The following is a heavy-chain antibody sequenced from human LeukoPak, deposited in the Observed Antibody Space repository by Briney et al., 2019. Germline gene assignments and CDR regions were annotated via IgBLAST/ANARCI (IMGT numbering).Heavy chain of an antibody. J-gene: IGHJ4*02. D-gene: IGHD6-6*01. V-gene: IGHV3-23*01. Sequence: GSLRLSCAASGFTFSAYAMTWVRQAPGKGLEWVSAISGSGHSPYYAASAKGRFTISRDNSRNTLYLQINSLGVEDTAVYYCARIGYSSSSNDYWGQGTLVTVSS. CDR1: GFTFSAYA. CDR2: ISGSGHSP. CDR3: ARIGYSSSSNDY.